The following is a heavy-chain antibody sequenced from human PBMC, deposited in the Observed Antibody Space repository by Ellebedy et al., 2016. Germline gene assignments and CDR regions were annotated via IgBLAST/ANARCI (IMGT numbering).Heavy chain of an antibody. Sequence: GGSLRLXXAASGFTFNRYDMHWVRQAPGKGLEWVAVISNDGSNKNYADFVKGRFTISRDNSKNTLYLQMNSLRPEDTAVYYCAKGQQVGYYYYGMDVWGQGTTVTVSS. CDR1: GFTFNRYD. V-gene: IGHV3-30*18. CDR3: AKGQQVGYYYYGMDV. J-gene: IGHJ6*02. D-gene: IGHD1-26*01. CDR2: ISNDGSNK.